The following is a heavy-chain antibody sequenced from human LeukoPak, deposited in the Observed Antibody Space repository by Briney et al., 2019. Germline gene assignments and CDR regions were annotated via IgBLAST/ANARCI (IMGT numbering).Heavy chain of an antibody. V-gene: IGHV5-51*01. CDR2: IHPVNSET. Sequence: GESLKISCEVSGYSFTTQWIGWVRQMPGKGLEWMGIIHPVNSETRYRPSFEGQVTISADTSISTVFLQWNSLKSSDTAMYYCARRGSYYWFDYWGQGTLVTVSS. D-gene: IGHD1-26*01. CDR1: GYSFTTQW. J-gene: IGHJ5*01. CDR3: ARRGSYYWFDY.